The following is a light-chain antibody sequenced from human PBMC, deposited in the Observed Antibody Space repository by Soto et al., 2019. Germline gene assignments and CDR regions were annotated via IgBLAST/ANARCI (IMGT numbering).Light chain of an antibody. J-gene: IGKJ4*01. Sequence: EIVMTQSPATLSVSPGERATLSCRASQSIAGKLAWYQQKPGQAPRLLMYGASTRATGIPARFSGSGSGTEFTLTISSLQSEDFGVYYCQQYNNWPLTFGGGTKVEI. CDR3: QQYNNWPLT. V-gene: IGKV3-15*01. CDR1: QSIAGK. CDR2: GAS.